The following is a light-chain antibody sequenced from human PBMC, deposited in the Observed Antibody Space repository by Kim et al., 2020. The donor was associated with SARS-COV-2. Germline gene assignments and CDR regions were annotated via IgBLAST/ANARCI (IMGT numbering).Light chain of an antibody. Sequence: ASVGDRVTITCRATQDIGNYLAWYQHRPGKAPRLLIHSASTLHSGIPSRFRGSGSGTEFTLTLSSLQPEDFATYYCHQLSSHPFTFGGGTKVEIK. J-gene: IGKJ4*01. CDR1: QDIGNY. CDR3: HQLSSHPFT. CDR2: SAS. V-gene: IGKV1-9*01.